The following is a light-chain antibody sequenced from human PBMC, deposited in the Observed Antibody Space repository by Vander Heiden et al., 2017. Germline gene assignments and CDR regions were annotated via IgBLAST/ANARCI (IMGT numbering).Light chain of an antibody. CDR1: SSSIGTNS. CDR2: DNN. J-gene: IGLJ2*01. CDR3: GTWYSSLAVLV. V-gene: IGLV1-51*01. Sequence: QSVLAQPPSVSAAPGQKVTISCSGSSSSIGTNSVSWYQQLPGAAPKLLIYDNNQRPSGIPDRFSGSKSGTSATLGITGLQTGDEADYYCGTWYSSLAVLVFGGATKLTVL.